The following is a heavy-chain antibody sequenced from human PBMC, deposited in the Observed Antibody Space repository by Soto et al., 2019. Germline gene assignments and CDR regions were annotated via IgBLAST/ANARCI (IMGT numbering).Heavy chain of an antibody. D-gene: IGHD6-13*01. CDR1: GFTFSGFY. CDR2: INPNSGGT. V-gene: IGHV1-2*02. J-gene: IGHJ5*02. Sequence: ASVKVSCKASGFTFSGFYMHWVRQAPGQGLEWMGWINPNSGGTKSAEKFQGRVTMTRDTSISTVYLELSRLRSDATAVYYCARGWGIAAPGPNWFDPWGQGTLVTVSS. CDR3: ARGWGIAAPGPNWFDP.